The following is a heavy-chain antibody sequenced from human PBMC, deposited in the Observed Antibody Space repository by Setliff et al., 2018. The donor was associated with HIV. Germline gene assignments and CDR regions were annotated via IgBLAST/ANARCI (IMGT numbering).Heavy chain of an antibody. Sequence: SVKVSCKASGYTFTSYAMNWVRQAPGQGLEWMGGIIPIFGTANYAQKFQGRVTITTDESTSTAYMELSSLRSEDTAVYYCASVPTYYYGSGTLYFDYWGQGTLVTVSS. CDR1: GYTFTSYA. CDR2: IIPIFGTA. V-gene: IGHV1-69*05. D-gene: IGHD3-10*01. J-gene: IGHJ4*02. CDR3: ASVPTYYYGSGTLYFDY.